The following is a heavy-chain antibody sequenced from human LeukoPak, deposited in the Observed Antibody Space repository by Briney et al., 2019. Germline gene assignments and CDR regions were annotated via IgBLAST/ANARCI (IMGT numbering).Heavy chain of an antibody. Sequence: GGSLRLSCAASGLTVTNTYMTWVRQAPGKGLEWVSSIYRGGSTYYTDSVKGRFTISRDTSKNTMYLQMDSLRAEDTAMYYCAKGGDSFSFGYWGQGTLVTVSS. CDR3: AKGGDSFSFGY. J-gene: IGHJ4*02. CDR1: GLTVTNTY. CDR2: IYRGGST. D-gene: IGHD3-16*02. V-gene: IGHV3-53*01.